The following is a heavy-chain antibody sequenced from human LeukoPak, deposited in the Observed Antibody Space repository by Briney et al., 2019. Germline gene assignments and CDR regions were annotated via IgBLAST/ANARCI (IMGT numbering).Heavy chain of an antibody. D-gene: IGHD3-16*01. CDR2: ISGSGGST. Sequence: GGSLRLSCAASGFTFSSYAMSWVRQAPGKGLEWVSAISGSGGSTYYADSVKGRFTISRDNSKNTLYLQMNSLRAEDRAVYYCAKDGSHDYVWGSAYYFDYWGQGTLVTVSS. J-gene: IGHJ4*02. CDR1: GFTFSSYA. V-gene: IGHV3-23*01. CDR3: AKDGSHDYVWGSAYYFDY.